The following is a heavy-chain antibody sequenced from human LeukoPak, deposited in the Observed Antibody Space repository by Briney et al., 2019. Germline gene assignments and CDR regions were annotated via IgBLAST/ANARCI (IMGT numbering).Heavy chain of an antibody. V-gene: IGHV3-9*01. Sequence: GGSLRLSCAASGFTFSSYAMSWVRQAPGKGLEWVSGISWNSGSIGYADSVKGRFTISRDNAKNSLYLQMNSLRAEDTALYYCAKGVDIVATIPSYFDYWGQGTLVTVSS. CDR2: ISWNSGSI. D-gene: IGHD5-12*01. CDR3: AKGVDIVATIPSYFDY. J-gene: IGHJ4*02. CDR1: GFTFSSYA.